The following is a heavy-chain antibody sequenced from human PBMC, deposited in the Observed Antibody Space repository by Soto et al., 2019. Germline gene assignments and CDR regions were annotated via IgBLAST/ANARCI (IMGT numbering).Heavy chain of an antibody. Sequence: QITLKESGPTLVKPTQTLTLTCTFSGFSLSTSGVGVGWIRQPPGKALEWLALIYWDDDKRYSPSLKSRLTITKDTSKNHVVLTMTNMDPVDTATYYCAHTDIVVVVAATLLPVTYYFDYWGQGTLVTVSS. CDR2: IYWDDDK. J-gene: IGHJ4*02. V-gene: IGHV2-5*02. CDR3: AHTDIVVVVAATLLPVTYYFDY. D-gene: IGHD2-15*01. CDR1: GFSLSTSGVG.